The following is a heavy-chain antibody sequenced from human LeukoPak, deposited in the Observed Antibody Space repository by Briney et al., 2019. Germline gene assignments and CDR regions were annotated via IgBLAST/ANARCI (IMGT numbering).Heavy chain of an antibody. CDR3: AREPSPYYDFWSATSRYFDY. D-gene: IGHD3-3*01. Sequence: GGSLRLSCAASGFTFSSYWMSWVRQAPGKGLEWVANIKQDGSEKNYVDSVKGRFTISRDNAKNSLYLQMNSLRAEDTAVYYCAREPSPYYDFWSATSRYFDYWGQGTLVTVSS. J-gene: IGHJ4*02. CDR1: GFTFSSYW. V-gene: IGHV3-7*01. CDR2: IKQDGSEK.